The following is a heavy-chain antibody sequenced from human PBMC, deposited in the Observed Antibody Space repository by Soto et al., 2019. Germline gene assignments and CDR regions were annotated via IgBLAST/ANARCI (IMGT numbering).Heavy chain of an antibody. CDR1: GGSISSGDDF. CDR3: ARDRAKWKDYYCYGMDG. D-gene: IGHD1-20*01. CDR2: IYYSGST. Sequence: QVQLQESGPGLVKPSQTLSLTCTVSGGSISSGDDFWTWIRQPPGKGLEWIGYIYYSGSTYYNPSLKSRLALSVDTSKNNFSLKLSSVTAADTAVYYCARDRAKWKDYYCYGMDGWGQGTTVSVSS. V-gene: IGHV4-30-4*01. J-gene: IGHJ6*02.